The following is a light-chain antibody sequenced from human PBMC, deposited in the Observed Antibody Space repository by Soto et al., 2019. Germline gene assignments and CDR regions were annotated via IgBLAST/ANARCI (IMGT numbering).Light chain of an antibody. J-gene: IGKJ1*01. CDR3: QQYKSYSTWT. V-gene: IGKV1-5*01. Sequence: DIQMTQSPSTLSASVGDRVKITCRASQSISSWLAWYQQKPGKAPKLLIYDASSLESGVPSRFSGSVSGTEFTLTISSLQPDDFATYYGQQYKSYSTWTFGQVTKVDI. CDR1: QSISSW. CDR2: DAS.